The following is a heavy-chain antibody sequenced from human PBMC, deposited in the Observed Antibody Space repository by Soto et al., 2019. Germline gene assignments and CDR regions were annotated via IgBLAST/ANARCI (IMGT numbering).Heavy chain of an antibody. CDR3: ARGYCTNGVCWGRYYGMDV. D-gene: IGHD2-8*01. Sequence: EVQLVESGGGWVQPGGSLRLSCAASGFTFSSYDMHWVRQATGKGLEWVSAIGTASDSYYPGSVKGRFTISRENAKNSLYLQMNSLRAGDTAVYYCARGYCTNGVCWGRYYGMDVWGQGTTVTVSS. CDR1: GFTFSSYD. V-gene: IGHV3-13*01. CDR2: IGTASDS. J-gene: IGHJ6*02.